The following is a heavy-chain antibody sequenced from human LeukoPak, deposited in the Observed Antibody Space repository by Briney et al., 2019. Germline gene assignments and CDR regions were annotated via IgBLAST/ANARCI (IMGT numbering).Heavy chain of an antibody. D-gene: IGHD4-11*01. Sequence: SETPSLTPAVPRGSISSTTYYSGWVRQPPGKGLEWLVSIYYSGNTYYNPSRKSRFTIPATTSKTPCFLRLSSVTAADTAVYYCARAYSRGTTGYDYWGQGTLVTVSS. CDR3: ARAYSRGTTGYDY. CDR2: IYYSGNT. J-gene: IGHJ4*02. CDR1: RGSISSTTYY. V-gene: IGHV4-39*07.